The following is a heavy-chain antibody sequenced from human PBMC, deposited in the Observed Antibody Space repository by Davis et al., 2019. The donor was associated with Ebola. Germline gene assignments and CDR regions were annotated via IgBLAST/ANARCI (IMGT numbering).Heavy chain of an antibody. CDR3: ARLLGPDDY. CDR2: INHSGST. V-gene: IGHV4-39*07. Sequence: SETLSPTCTVSGGSISSSSYYWGWIRQPPGKGLEWIGEINHSGSTNYNPSLKSRVTISVDTSKNQFSLKLSSVTAADTAVYYCARLLGPDDYWGQGTLVTVSS. J-gene: IGHJ4*02. D-gene: IGHD2/OR15-2a*01. CDR1: GGSISSSSYY.